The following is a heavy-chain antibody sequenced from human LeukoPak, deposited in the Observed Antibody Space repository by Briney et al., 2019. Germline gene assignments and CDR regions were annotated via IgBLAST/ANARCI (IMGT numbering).Heavy chain of an antibody. J-gene: IGHJ2*01. Sequence: SSETLSLTCAVYGGSFSGYYWSWIRQPPGKGLEWIGEINHSGSTNYNPSLKSRVTISVDTSKNQFSLKLTSVTAADTAVYYCARGRIAAHWYFDLWGRGTLVTVSS. CDR3: ARGRIAAHWYFDL. CDR2: INHSGST. V-gene: IGHV4-34*01. CDR1: GGSFSGYY. D-gene: IGHD6-13*01.